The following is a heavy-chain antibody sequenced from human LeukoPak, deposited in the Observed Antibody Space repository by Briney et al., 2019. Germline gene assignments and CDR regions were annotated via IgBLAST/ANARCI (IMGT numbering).Heavy chain of an antibody. CDR1: GYNFNNYY. CDR2: INPSGGST. J-gene: IGHJ4*02. CDR3: ARDPVGAIGKNDDY. V-gene: IGHV1-46*02. D-gene: IGHD1-26*01. Sequence: ASVKVSCKASGYNFNNYYIHWVRQAPGQGLEWMGIINPSGGSTNYAQKFQGRVTMTRDMSTSTVYMELSSLRSEDTAVYYCARDPVGAIGKNDDYWGQGTLVTVSS.